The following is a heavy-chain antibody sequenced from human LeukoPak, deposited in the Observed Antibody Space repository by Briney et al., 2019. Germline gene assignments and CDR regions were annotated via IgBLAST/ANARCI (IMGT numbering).Heavy chain of an antibody. CDR1: GGSISSYY. D-gene: IGHD4-23*01. CDR3: ARLIDYGGNPSYFDY. J-gene: IGHJ4*02. V-gene: IGHV4-59*08. Sequence: TSSETLSLTCTVSGGSISSYYWSWIRQPPGKGLGWIGYIYYSGRSNYNPSLKSRVTISVATSHHQFPLTRSSVTAADTAVYSCARLIDYGGNPSYFDYWGQGTLVTVSS. CDR2: IYYSGRS.